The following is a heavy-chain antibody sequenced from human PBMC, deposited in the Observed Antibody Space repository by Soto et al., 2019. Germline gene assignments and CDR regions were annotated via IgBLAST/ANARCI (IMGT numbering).Heavy chain of an antibody. CDR1: GFTFSSYG. Sequence: QVQLVESGGGVVQPGRSLRLSCAASGFTFSSYGMHWVRQAPGKGLEWVAVISYDGSNKYYADSVKGRSTISRDNSKNTLYLQMNSLRAEDTAVYYCAKEVGSGWFSNHWGQGTLVTVSS. CDR2: ISYDGSNK. D-gene: IGHD6-19*01. CDR3: AKEVGSGWFSNH. J-gene: IGHJ4*02. V-gene: IGHV3-30*18.